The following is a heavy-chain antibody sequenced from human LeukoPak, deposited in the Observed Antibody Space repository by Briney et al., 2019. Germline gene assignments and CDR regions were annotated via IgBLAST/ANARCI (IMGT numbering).Heavy chain of an antibody. CDR1: GFTFSSYG. CDR3: ARDQGGVGY. Sequence: GGSLRLSCAASGFTFSSYGMNWVRQAPGKGLEWVSYISSFSGTISYADSVKGRFTISRDNAKNSLYLQMNSLRAEDTAVYYCARDQGGVGYWGQGTLVTVSS. CDR2: ISSFSGTI. J-gene: IGHJ4*02. V-gene: IGHV3-48*01. D-gene: IGHD3-16*01.